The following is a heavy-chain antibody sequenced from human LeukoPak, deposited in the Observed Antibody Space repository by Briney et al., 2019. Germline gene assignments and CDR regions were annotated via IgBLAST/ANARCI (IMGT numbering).Heavy chain of an antibody. CDR3: ARGLGYYYMDV. V-gene: IGHV4-34*01. CDR1: GGSFSGYY. Sequence: SETLSLTCAVYGGSFSGYYWSWIRQPPGKGLEWIGEINHSGSTNYNLSLKSRVTISVDTSKNQFSLKLSSVTAADTAVYYCARGLGYYYMDVWGKGTTVTVSS. CDR2: INHSGST. J-gene: IGHJ6*03.